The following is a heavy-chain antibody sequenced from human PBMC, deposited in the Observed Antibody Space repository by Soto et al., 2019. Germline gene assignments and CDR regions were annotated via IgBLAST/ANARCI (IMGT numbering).Heavy chain of an antibody. J-gene: IGHJ4*02. D-gene: IGHD6-19*01. V-gene: IGHV4-34*01. Sequence: SETLSLTCAVYGGSFSGYYWSWIRQPPGKGLEWIGEINHSGSTNYNPALKSRASISVDTSKNQFSLKLSSVTAVDTAVYYWAREKRTHSSGFDYWGQGTLVTVSS. CDR2: INHSGST. CDR1: GGSFSGYY. CDR3: AREKRTHSSGFDY.